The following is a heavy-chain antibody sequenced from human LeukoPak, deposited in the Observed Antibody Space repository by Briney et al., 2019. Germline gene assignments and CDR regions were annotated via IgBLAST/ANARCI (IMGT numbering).Heavy chain of an antibody. CDR2: IDCDDDK. CDR1: GFSLSTSGGG. V-gene: IGHV2-5*02. CDR3: AHSVNGGFDY. D-gene: IGHD2-8*01. Sequence: CGPRLVNPTQALTLTCTFSGFSLSTSGGGVGWIRQPPGKALGWLALIDCDDDKRYSPSLKSRLTITEDTSKNQVVLTVTNMDPVDTATYYCAHSVNGGFDYWGQGTLVTVSS. J-gene: IGHJ4*02.